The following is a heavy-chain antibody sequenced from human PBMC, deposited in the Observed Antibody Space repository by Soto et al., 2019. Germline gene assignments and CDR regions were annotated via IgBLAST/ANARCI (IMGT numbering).Heavy chain of an antibody. CDR1: VLTFSNYA. V-gene: IGHV3-23*01. J-gene: IGHJ5*01. CDR2: MSGSSSTT. CDR3: PKNQELERPMIIDF. Sequence: GGSRRIAWATSVLTFSNYAMSWVRQAPVEGPECVSSMSGSSSTTYYSYSVRGRFTISRDRSKNKLYLQMSSLRAEDTALYYCPKNQELERPMIIDFWRHGTLVPSPQ. D-gene: IGHD3-16*01.